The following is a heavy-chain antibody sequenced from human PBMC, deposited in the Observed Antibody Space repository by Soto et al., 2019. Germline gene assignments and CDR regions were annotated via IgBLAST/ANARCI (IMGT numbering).Heavy chain of an antibody. CDR1: GFTFSNCA. J-gene: IGHJ4*02. CDR3: ARDSDRTGYTFGE. Sequence: VQLVESGGGVVQPGRSLRLSCTASGFTFSNCAMHWVRRAPGKGLEWVAVIWYDGSYKYYADSVKGRFTISRDNSKNTMYLQMNSLRAEDTAVYNCARDSDRTGYTFGEWGQGTLVIVSS. V-gene: IGHV3-33*01. D-gene: IGHD3-9*01. CDR2: IWYDGSYK.